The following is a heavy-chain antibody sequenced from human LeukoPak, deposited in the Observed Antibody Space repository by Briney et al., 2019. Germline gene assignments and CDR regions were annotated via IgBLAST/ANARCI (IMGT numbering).Heavy chain of an antibody. J-gene: IGHJ4*02. CDR1: GGSISSGDYY. Sequence: PSQTLSLTCTVSGGSISSGDYYWSWLRQPPGKGLEWIGYIYYSGSTYYNPSLKSRVTISVDTSKNQFSLKLSSVTAADTAVYYCARVGYSYGYVDYWGQGTLVTVSS. CDR2: IYYSGST. CDR3: ARVGYSYGYVDY. V-gene: IGHV4-30-4*01. D-gene: IGHD5-18*01.